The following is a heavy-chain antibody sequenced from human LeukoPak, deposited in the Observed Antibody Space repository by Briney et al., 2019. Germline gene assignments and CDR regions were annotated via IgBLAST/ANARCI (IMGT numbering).Heavy chain of an antibody. CDR1: GYTFTGYY. D-gene: IGHD6-19*01. CDR3: ARGAYSSGWYEGYDAFDI. J-gene: IGHJ3*02. Sequence: GASVKVSRKASGYTFTGYYMNWVRQAPGQGLEGMGWINPNSGGTNYAQKFQGRVTMTRDTSISTAYMELSRLRSDDTAVYYCARGAYSSGWYEGYDAFDIWGQGTMVTVSS. CDR2: INPNSGGT. V-gene: IGHV1-2*02.